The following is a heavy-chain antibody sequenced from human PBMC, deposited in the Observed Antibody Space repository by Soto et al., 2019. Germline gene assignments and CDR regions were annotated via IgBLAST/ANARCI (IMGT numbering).Heavy chain of an antibody. J-gene: IGHJ1*01. Sequence: QLVESGGDLVQPGGSLRLSCAGAAFTCSTCWMGWVRQSPGKGPEWVANIKQDGIAKFYLDSVKGRFTISRDKSKKSLYLQINSLRAADTAVYYCTREKNCGQGTLVTVSS. CDR3: TREKN. CDR2: IKQDGIAK. CDR1: AFTCSTCW. V-gene: IGHV3-7*05.